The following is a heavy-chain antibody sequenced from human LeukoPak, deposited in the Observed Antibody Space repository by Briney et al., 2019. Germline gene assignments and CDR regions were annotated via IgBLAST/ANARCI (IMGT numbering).Heavy chain of an antibody. Sequence: ASVKVSCKVSGYTLTELSMHWVRQAPGKGLEWMGGFDPEDGETIYAQKFQGRVTVTEDTSTDTAYMELSSLRSEDTAVYYCATRSPHGAFDIWGQGTMVTVSS. CDR1: GYTLTELS. V-gene: IGHV1-24*01. CDR3: ATRSPHGAFDI. CDR2: FDPEDGET. J-gene: IGHJ3*02.